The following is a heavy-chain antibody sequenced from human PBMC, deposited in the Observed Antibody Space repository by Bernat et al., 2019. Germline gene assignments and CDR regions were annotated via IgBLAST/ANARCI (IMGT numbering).Heavy chain of an antibody. CDR3: ARHSSTTYYYGSGSYYNNWFDP. J-gene: IGHJ5*02. CDR2: IYYSGST. V-gene: IGHV4-39*01. D-gene: IGHD3-10*01. CDR1: GGSISSSSYY. Sequence: QLQLQESGPGLVKPSETLSLTCTVSGGSISSSSYYWGWIRQPPGKGLEWIGSIYYSGSTYYNPSLKNRVTISVDTSKNQFSLKLSSVTAADTAVYYCARHSSTTYYYGSGSYYNNWFDPWGQGTLVTVSS.